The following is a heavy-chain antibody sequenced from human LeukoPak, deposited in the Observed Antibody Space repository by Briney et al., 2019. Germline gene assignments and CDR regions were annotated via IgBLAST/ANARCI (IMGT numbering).Heavy chain of an antibody. CDR1: GYTFTSYY. Sequence: ASVTVSCTASGYTFTSYYMHWVRQAPGQGLEWMGIINPSGGSTSYAQKFQGRVTMTRDTSTSTVYMELSSLRSEDTAVYYCASLLRADDPFDYWGQGTLVTVSS. CDR3: ASLLRADDPFDY. V-gene: IGHV1-46*01. D-gene: IGHD1-1*01. CDR2: INPSGGST. J-gene: IGHJ4*02.